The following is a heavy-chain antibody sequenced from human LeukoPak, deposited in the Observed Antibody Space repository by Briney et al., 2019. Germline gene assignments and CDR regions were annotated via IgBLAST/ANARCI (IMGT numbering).Heavy chain of an antibody. V-gene: IGHV3-53*01. Sequence: GGSLRLSCAASGFTVSSNYMSWVRQAPGKGLEWVSVIYSGGSTYYADSVKGRFTISRDNSKNTLYLQMNSLRAEDTAVYYCAKTRYGDRTDAFDIWGQGTMVTVSS. CDR2: IYSGGST. J-gene: IGHJ3*02. CDR3: AKTRYGDRTDAFDI. D-gene: IGHD1-1*01. CDR1: GFTVSSNY.